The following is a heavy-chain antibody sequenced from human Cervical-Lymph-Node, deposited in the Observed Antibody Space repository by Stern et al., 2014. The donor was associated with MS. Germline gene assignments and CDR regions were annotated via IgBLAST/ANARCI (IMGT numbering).Heavy chain of an antibody. CDR1: GFTFSNSY. J-gene: IGHJ6*02. V-gene: IGHV1-2*04. CDR3: AENMDV. Sequence: VQLVQSAAEVKKPGASVQVSCKPSGFTFSNSYIHWLRQAPGQRPQWMGKIHPQNGDTNYAPKFPGWGPLTTETPVGLVSLEVTGLRFDDTAVYYCAENMDVWGQGTTVTVSS. CDR2: IHPQNGDT.